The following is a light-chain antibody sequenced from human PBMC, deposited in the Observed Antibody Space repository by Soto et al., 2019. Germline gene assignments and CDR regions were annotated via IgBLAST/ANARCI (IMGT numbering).Light chain of an antibody. CDR3: EQYFEWPPMT. V-gene: IGKV3-15*01. J-gene: IGKJ1*01. Sequence: VMTQSPATLSVSPGERATLSCWASETVATNLAWYQQKPGQAPRLLISGASTRAAGISDRFRGSGPGTEFTLTTSSLRSEDSAIYYCEQYFEWPPMTFGQGTKV. CDR1: ETVATN. CDR2: GAS.